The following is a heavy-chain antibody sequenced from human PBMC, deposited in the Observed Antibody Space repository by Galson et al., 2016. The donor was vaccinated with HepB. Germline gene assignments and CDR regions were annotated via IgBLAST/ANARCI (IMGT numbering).Heavy chain of an antibody. CDR3: ARVAGGIFDH. CDR1: GYSFSNYV. J-gene: IGHJ4*02. D-gene: IGHD1-26*01. CDR2: INTNTGNS. Sequence: SVTVSCKASGYSFSNYVMSWVRQAPGQGLEWMGWINTNTGNSTYAPGFTGRIVFSVDTSVNTASLRISTLMAEDTAVYYCARVAGGIFDHWGQGTLVTVSS. V-gene: IGHV7-4-1*02.